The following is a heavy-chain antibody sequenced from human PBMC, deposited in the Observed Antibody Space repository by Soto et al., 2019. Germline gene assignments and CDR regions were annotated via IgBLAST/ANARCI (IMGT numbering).Heavy chain of an antibody. D-gene: IGHD6-25*01. V-gene: IGHV4-31*03. Sequence: TSETLSLTCSVSGGSVSSVGHYWTWIRQQPGKGLEWIGYIYYSGSTDYNPSLKSRVTISVDRSKNQFSLNLSSVTAADTAIYYCARESGGYDSSTRYGLDVWGQGTTVTVSS. CDR1: GGSVSSVGHY. CDR2: IYYSGST. J-gene: IGHJ6*02. CDR3: ARESGGYDSSTRYGLDV.